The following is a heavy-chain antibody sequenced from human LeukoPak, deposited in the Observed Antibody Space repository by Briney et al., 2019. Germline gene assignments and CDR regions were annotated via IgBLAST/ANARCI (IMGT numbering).Heavy chain of an antibody. CDR1: GFTFSSYA. Sequence: GGSLRLSCAASGFTFSSYAMHWVRQATGKGLEWVSGIGSAGDTYYSGSVKGRFTISRDNSKNMLYLQMNSLRAEDTAVYYCAKDFIAISEWEPLGYWGQGTLVTVSS. CDR2: IGSAGDT. J-gene: IGHJ4*02. D-gene: IGHD1-26*01. CDR3: AKDFIAISEWEPLGY. V-gene: IGHV3-13*01.